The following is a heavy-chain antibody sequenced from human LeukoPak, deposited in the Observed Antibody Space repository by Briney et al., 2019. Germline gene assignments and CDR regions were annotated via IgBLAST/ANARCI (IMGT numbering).Heavy chain of an antibody. CDR3: APTHSGYDYYYFDY. CDR2: INPNSGGT. J-gene: IGHJ4*02. V-gene: IGHV1-2*02. Sequence: ASVKVSCKAFGYTLSDYYMRWVRQAPGQGLEWMGWINPNSGGTNYAQKFQGRVTMTRDTSISTAYMELSRLTSDDTAVYYCAPTHSGYDYYYFDYWGQGTLVTVSS. D-gene: IGHD5-12*01. CDR1: GYTLSDYY.